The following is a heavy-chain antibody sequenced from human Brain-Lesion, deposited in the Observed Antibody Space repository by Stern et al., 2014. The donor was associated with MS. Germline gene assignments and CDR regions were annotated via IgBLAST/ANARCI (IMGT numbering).Heavy chain of an antibody. J-gene: IGHJ5*02. CDR1: GGSVSSTSYA. CDR2: IYYSGNP. V-gene: IGHV4-39*01. Sequence: QVQLQESGPGLVKPSETLSLTCTVAGGSVSSTSYAWAWIRQPPGKGLEWIGTIYYSGNPYYSPSLKSRLPISLDPSKNLFSLQLRSVTAADTAVYYCAGEEDIRYCSGGSCTGNWFDPWGQGTLVTVSS. CDR3: AGEEDIRYCSGGSCTGNWFDP. D-gene: IGHD2-15*01.